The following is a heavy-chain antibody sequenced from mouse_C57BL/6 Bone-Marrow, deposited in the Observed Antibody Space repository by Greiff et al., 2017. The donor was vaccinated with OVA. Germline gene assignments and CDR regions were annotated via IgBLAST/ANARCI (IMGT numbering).Heavy chain of an antibody. CDR3: TRALRRYAMDY. Sequence: QVQLQRSGAELVRPGASVTLSCKASGYTFTDYEMHWVKQTPVHGLEWIGAIDPETGGTAYNQKFKGKAILTADKSSSTAYMELRSLTSEDSAVYYCTRALRRYAMDYWGQGTSVTVSS. CDR2: IDPETGGT. J-gene: IGHJ4*01. V-gene: IGHV1-15*01. CDR1: GYTFTDYE. D-gene: IGHD2-4*01.